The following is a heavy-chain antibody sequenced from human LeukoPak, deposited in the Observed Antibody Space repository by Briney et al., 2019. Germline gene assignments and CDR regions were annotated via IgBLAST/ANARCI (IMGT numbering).Heavy chain of an antibody. D-gene: IGHD3-10*02. Sequence: GGSLRLSCAASGFIFSSYAMSWVRQAPGKGLEWVSTISGSGSHTYYADSVRGRFTISRDNSKSTLYLQMNSLRAEDTAVYYCAKDVRGYNRPFDYWGQGTLVTVSS. CDR1: GFIFSSYA. CDR2: ISGSGSHT. J-gene: IGHJ4*02. V-gene: IGHV3-23*01. CDR3: AKDVRGYNRPFDY.